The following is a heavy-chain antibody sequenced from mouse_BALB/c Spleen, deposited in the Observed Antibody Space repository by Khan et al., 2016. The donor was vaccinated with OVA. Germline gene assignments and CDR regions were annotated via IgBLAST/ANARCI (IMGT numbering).Heavy chain of an antibody. J-gene: IGHJ2*01. V-gene: IGHV5-6-3*01. Sequence: VQLKQSGGGIVQPGGSLTRSCAASRFTISSYGMSSVRQTPDKRLELVAPIDSNGGRTDYPASVTRRFTITGDNAKHALYLQMRSLKFDDTAMYYCARSAIWGQGTTLTGSS. CDR1: RFTISSYG. CDR3: ARSAI. D-gene: IGHD2-12*01. CDR2: IDSNGGRT.